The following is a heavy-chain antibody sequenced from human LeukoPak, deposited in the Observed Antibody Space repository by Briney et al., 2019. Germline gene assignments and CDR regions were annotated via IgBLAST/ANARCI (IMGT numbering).Heavy chain of an antibody. J-gene: IGHJ4*02. V-gene: IGHV4-34*01. Sequence: SETLSLTCAVYGGCFSDYYLSWIRQPPGKGLEWIGEINHSGSTNYNPSLKSRVTISVDTSKNQFSLKLSSVTAAAGAVYYCARGGMSDYWGRGPLATVSS. D-gene: IGHD1-14*01. CDR3: ARGGMSDY. CDR1: GGCFSDYY. CDR2: INHSGST.